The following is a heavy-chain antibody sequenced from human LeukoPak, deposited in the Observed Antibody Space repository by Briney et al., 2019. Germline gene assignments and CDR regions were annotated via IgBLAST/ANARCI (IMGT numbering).Heavy chain of an antibody. CDR3: VKRYSSGWRNAFDI. CDR1: EFPFSSYG. D-gene: IGHD6-19*01. Sequence: GGSLRLSCAASEFPFSSYGMTWVRQAPGKGLERVSGISGSGGGTYYADSVKGRFTISRDNSKNTLYLQMNSLRAEDTAIYYCVKRYSSGWRNAFDIWGQGTMVTVSS. V-gene: IGHV3-23*01. J-gene: IGHJ3*02. CDR2: ISGSGGGT.